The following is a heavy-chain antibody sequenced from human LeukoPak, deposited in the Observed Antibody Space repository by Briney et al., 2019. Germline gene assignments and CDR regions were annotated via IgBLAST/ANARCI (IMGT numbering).Heavy chain of an antibody. Sequence: ASVKVSCTASGYTFTGYYMHWVRQAPGQGLEWMGWINPNSGGTNYAQKFQGRVTMTRDTSISTAYMELSRLRSDDTAVYYCASLRDDSSGYYLIDYWGQGTLVTVSS. CDR1: GYTFTGYY. V-gene: IGHV1-2*02. J-gene: IGHJ4*02. D-gene: IGHD3-22*01. CDR2: INPNSGGT. CDR3: ASLRDDSSGYYLIDY.